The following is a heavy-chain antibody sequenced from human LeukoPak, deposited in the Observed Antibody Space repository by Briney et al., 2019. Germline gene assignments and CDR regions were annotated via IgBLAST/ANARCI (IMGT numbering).Heavy chain of an antibody. V-gene: IGHV4-39*01. CDR1: GGSISGSSYY. CDR3: ARQDTITTPGVDY. J-gene: IGHJ4*02. CDR2: AYYTGTT. D-gene: IGHD3-3*01. Sequence: NPSETLSLTCTVSGGSISGSSYYWGWLRQPPGKGLEWIANAYYTGTTYYNPSLKSRVTVSVDTSKNQFSLKLSSVTAADTAVYYCARQDTITTPGVDYWGQGTPVTVSS.